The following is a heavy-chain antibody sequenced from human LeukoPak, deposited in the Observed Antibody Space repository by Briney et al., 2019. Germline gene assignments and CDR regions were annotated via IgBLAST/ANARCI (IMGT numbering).Heavy chain of an antibody. CDR3: TRMTCSSTSCYQDAFDI. CDR2: IRSKAYGGTT. CDR1: GFTFGDYA. D-gene: IGHD2-2*01. V-gene: IGHV3-49*04. Sequence: GGSLRLSCTASGFTFGDYAMSWVRLAPGKGLEWVGFIRSKAYGGTTEYAASVKGRFTISRDDSKSIAYLQMNSLKTEDTAVYYCTRMTCSSTSCYQDAFDIWGQGTMVTVSS. J-gene: IGHJ3*02.